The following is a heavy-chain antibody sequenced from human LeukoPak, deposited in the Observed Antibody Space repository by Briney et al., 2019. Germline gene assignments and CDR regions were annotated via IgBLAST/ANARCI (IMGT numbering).Heavy chain of an antibody. CDR3: ARELLGDRRYAFDI. CDR2: ISYDGSNK. Sequence: GGSLRLSCAASGFTFSSYAMHWVRQAPGKGLEWVAVISYDGSNKYYADSVKGRFTISRDNAKNSLCLQINSLRAEDTAAYYCARELLGDRRYAFDIWGQGTMVTVSS. D-gene: IGHD3-16*01. V-gene: IGHV3-30-3*01. J-gene: IGHJ3*02. CDR1: GFTFSSYA.